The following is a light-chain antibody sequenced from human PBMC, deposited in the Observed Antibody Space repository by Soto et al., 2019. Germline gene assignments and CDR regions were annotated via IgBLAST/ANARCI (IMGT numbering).Light chain of an antibody. J-gene: IGLJ3*02. V-gene: IGLV2-14*01. CDR3: SSYTSSSTRV. CDR2: EVS. Sequence: QSALTQPASVSGSPGQSITISCTGTSIDVGGYNYVSWYQQHPGKAPKLMIYEVSNRPSGVSNRFSGSKSGNTASLTISGLQAEDEADYYCSSYTSSSTRVFGGGTKHTVL. CDR1: SIDVGGYNY.